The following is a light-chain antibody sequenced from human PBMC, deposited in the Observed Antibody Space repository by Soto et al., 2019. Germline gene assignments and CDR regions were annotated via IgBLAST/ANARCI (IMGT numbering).Light chain of an antibody. CDR3: SSYPSSSSLYV. V-gene: IGLV2-14*01. CDR1: SSDVGGYNY. J-gene: IGLJ1*01. Sequence: QSVLTQPASVSGSPGQSITISCTGTSSDVGGYNYVSWYQQHPGKAPKLMIYDVSNRPSGVSNRFSGSKSGNTASLTISGLQAEDEADYYCSSYPSSSSLYVFGTGTRPPS. CDR2: DVS.